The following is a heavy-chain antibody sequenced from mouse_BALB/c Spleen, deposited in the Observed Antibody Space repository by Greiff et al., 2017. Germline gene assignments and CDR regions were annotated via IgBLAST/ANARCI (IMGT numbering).Heavy chain of an antibody. J-gene: IGHJ4*01. CDR1: GFAFSSYD. Sequence: EVKVVESGGGLVKPGGSLKLSCAASGFAFSSYDMSWVRQTPEKRLEWVAYISSGGGSTYYPDTVKGRFTISRDNAKNTLYLQMSSLKSEDTAMYYCARHITTTVLAPYAMDYWGQGTSVTVSS. CDR2: ISSGGGST. D-gene: IGHD1-1*01. CDR3: ARHITTTVLAPYAMDY. V-gene: IGHV5-12-1*01.